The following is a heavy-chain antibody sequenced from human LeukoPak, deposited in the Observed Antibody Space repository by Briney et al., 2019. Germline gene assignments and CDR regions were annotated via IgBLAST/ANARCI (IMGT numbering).Heavy chain of an antibody. CDR1: GFTFRDYA. J-gene: IGHJ4*02. V-gene: IGHV3-23*01. Sequence: GGSLRLSCAASGFTFRDYAMSWVRQAPGKGLEWVSAIRRSGGSTYYADSVKGRFTISRDNSKNTLYLQMNSLRAEDTAVYYCAKDKGEQELKFDYWGQGILVTVSS. CDR2: IRRSGGST. D-gene: IGHD1-7*01. CDR3: AKDKGEQELKFDY.